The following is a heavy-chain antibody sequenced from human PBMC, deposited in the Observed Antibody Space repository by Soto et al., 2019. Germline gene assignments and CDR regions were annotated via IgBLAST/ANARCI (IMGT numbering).Heavy chain of an antibody. V-gene: IGHV2-5*02. CDR1: GFSLSSTRMA. D-gene: IGHD6-19*01. Sequence: QITLKESGPTLVKPTQTLTLTCTFSGFSLSSTRMAVGWIRQPPGKALEWLALIYWDDDKRYSPFLKIRLTITKDTSKNQVVLTMSNMDPVYTARYYCAHIVVAGFGYYFDYWGQGTLVTVSS. CDR2: IYWDDDK. J-gene: IGHJ4*02. CDR3: AHIVVAGFGYYFDY.